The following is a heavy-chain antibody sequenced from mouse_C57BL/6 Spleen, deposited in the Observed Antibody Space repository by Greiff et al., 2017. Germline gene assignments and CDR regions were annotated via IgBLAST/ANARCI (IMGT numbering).Heavy chain of an antibody. CDR3: ARSTMITEVAY. J-gene: IGHJ3*01. Sequence: VQRVESGPELVKPGASVKISCKASGYAFRSSWMNWVNQRPGKGLEWVGRIYPGDGDTNYNGKFKGKATLTADKSSSTAYMQLSSLTSEDSAVYFCARSTMITEVAYKGQGTLVTVSA. CDR1: GYAFRSSW. D-gene: IGHD2-4*01. CDR2: IYPGDGDT. V-gene: IGHV1-82*01.